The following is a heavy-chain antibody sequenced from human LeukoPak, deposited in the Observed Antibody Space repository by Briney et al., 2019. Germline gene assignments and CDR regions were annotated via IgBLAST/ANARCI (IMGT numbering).Heavy chain of an antibody. CDR3: ARDLSGYSSSWYPNWFDP. CDR2: INPNSGGT. J-gene: IGHJ5*02. D-gene: IGHD6-13*01. V-gene: IGHV1-2*02. CDR1: GYTFTGYY. Sequence: ASVKVSCKASGYTFTGYYMHWVRQAPGQGLEWMGWINPNSGGTNYAQKFQGRVTMTRDTSTSTAYMELRSLRSDDTAVYYCARDLSGYSSSWYPNWFDPWGQGTLVTVSS.